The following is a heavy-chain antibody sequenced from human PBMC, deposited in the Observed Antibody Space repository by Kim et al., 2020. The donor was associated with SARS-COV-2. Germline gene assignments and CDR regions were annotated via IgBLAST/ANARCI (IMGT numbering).Heavy chain of an antibody. D-gene: IGHD6-6*01. CDR3: AKGPRQYSSFGYYFDY. CDR2: ISYDGSNK. CDR1: GFTFSSYG. V-gene: IGHV3-30*18. Sequence: GGSLRLSCAASGFTFSSYGMHWVRQAPGKGLEWVAVISYDGSNKYYADSVKGRFTISRDNSKNTLYLQMNSLRAEDTAVYYCAKGPRQYSSFGYYFDYWG. J-gene: IGHJ4*01.